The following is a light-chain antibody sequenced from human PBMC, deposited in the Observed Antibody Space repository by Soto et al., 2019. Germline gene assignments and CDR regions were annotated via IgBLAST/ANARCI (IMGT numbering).Light chain of an antibody. V-gene: IGKV1-5*03. CDR2: EAS. J-gene: IGKJ2*01. CDR3: QQYNSYPYT. Sequence: DIQMTQSPSTLSASVGDRVTITCRASQSISSWLAWYQQKPGKAPNLFIYEASSVESGVPSRFSGSGSGTEFTLTIRSLQPDDFATYYCQQYNSYPYTFGQGTKLEIK. CDR1: QSISSW.